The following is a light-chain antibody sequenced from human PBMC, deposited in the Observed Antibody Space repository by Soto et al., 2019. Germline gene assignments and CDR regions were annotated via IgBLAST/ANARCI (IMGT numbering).Light chain of an antibody. V-gene: IGKV1-39*01. CDR2: AAS. CDR3: QQSYSTPLLT. J-gene: IGKJ4*01. CDR1: QSISSY. Sequence: DIQMTQSPSSLSASVGDRVTITCRASQSISSYLNWYQQKPGNAPKLLIYAASSLQSGVPSRFSGSGSGTDFTLTISSLQPEDVATYYCQQSYSTPLLTFGGGTKVEIK.